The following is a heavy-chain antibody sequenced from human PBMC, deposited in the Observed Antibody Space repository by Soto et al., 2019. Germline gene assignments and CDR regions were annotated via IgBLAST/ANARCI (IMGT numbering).Heavy chain of an antibody. CDR1: GFTFSSYA. CDR2: SSGSGGST. D-gene: IGHD2-8*01. CDR3: AKDGAVYAIFYWFDP. J-gene: IGHJ5*02. Sequence: LRLSCAASGFTFSSYAMSWVRQAPGKGLEWVSASSGSGGSTYYADSVKGRFTISRDNSKNTLYLQMNSLRAEDTAVYYCAKDGAVYAIFYWFDPWGEGTLVTVSS. V-gene: IGHV3-23*01.